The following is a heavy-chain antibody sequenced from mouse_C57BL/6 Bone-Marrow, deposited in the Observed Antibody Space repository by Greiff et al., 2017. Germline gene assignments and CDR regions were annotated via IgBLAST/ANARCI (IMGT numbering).Heavy chain of an antibody. CDR3: ARGGIYYYGSRPFAY. CDR1: GYTFTSYW. V-gene: IGHV1-72*01. D-gene: IGHD1-1*01. Sequence: VQLQQPGAELVKPGASVKLSCKASGYTFTSYWMHWVKQRPGRGLGWIGRIDPNSGGTKYNEKFKSKATLTVDKPSSTAYMQLSSLTSEDSAVYYCARGGIYYYGSRPFAYWGQGTLVTVSA. J-gene: IGHJ3*01. CDR2: IDPNSGGT.